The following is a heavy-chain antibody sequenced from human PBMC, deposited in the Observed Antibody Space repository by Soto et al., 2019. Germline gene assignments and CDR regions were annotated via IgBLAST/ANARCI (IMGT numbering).Heavy chain of an antibody. CDR3: ARDSSIVVDGGSCQDY. V-gene: IGHV1-46*01. Sequence: GASVKVSCKASGYTFTNYHMHWVRQAPGQGFEWMGIINPSGGSTTYAQKFQGRVTMTSDTSTSTVYMELSSLRSDDTAVYYCARDSSIVVDGGSCQDYWGQGTQVTPPQ. D-gene: IGHD2-15*01. J-gene: IGHJ4*02. CDR1: GYTFTNYH. CDR2: INPSGGST.